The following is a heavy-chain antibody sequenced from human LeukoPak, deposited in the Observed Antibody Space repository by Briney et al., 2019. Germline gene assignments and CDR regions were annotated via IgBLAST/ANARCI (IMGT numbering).Heavy chain of an antibody. J-gene: IGHJ6*03. Sequence: TGGSLRLSCAAAGFTFSSYWMHWVRQAPGKGLVWVSRINSDGSSTSYADSVKGRFTISRDNAKNTLYLQMNSLRAEDTAVYYCAKDRCSNGIGCYYYYMDVWGKGTTVTISS. CDR3: AKDRCSNGIGCYYYYMDV. V-gene: IGHV3-74*01. CDR2: INSDGSST. D-gene: IGHD2-8*01. CDR1: GFTFSSYW.